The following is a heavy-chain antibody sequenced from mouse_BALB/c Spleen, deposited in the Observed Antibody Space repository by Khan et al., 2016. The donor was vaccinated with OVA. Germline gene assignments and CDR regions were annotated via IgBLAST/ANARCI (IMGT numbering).Heavy chain of an antibody. CDR2: ISYSGST. CDR1: GYSITSDFA. V-gene: IGHV3-2*02. CDR3: AGWFTY. J-gene: IGHJ3*01. Sequence: EVQLVESGPGLVKPSQSLSLTCTVSGYSITSDFAWNWIRQFPGNKLEWMGYISYSGSTTYNPSLKSQISITRDKSKNQFFLQLNSVTTEDTATYYCAGWFTYWGQGTLVTVSA.